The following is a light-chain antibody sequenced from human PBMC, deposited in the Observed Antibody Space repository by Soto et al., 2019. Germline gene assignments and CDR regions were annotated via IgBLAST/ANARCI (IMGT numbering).Light chain of an antibody. J-gene: IGKJ1*01. CDR3: QQFGRSPPSWT. CDR1: QSVSSNY. V-gene: IGKV3-20*01. Sequence: ETVLTQSPGTLSLSPGERATLSCRASQSVSSNYLAWYQQKPGQAPRLLMYGASTRATGIPDRFSGSGSGTDFTLSIIRLEPEDFAVYYCQQFGRSPPSWTFGQGTKVEIK. CDR2: GAS.